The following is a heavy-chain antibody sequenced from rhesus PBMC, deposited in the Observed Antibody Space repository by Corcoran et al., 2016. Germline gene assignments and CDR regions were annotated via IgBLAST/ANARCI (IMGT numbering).Heavy chain of an antibody. V-gene: IGHV4-65*01. CDR3: ARASYNWNSLYGFDS. CDR1: GGSVSSSKW. D-gene: IGHD1-26*01. Sequence: QVQLQESGPGLVKPSETLSLTCAVSGGSVSSSKWWSWIRQPPGKGLGLIGYISGSSGSTYYNPSLKSRVTISTDTSQDPFSLKLISVTAADTAVYYCARASYNWNSLYGFDSWGQGVVVTVSS. CDR2: ISGSSGST. J-gene: IGHJ6*01.